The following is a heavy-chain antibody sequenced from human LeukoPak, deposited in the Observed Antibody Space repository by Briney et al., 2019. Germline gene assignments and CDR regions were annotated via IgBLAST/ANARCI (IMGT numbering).Heavy chain of an antibody. J-gene: IGHJ4*02. CDR1: GYIFPSYG. CDR2: ISAYNGNT. V-gene: IGHV1-18*01. CDR3: ARDTPSDY. Sequence: ASVKVSCMASGYIFPSYGIRWVRQAPGQGLEWMGWISAYNGNTNYAQKLQGRVTMTTDTSTSTAYMELRSLRSDDTAVYYCARDTPSDYWGQGTLVTVSS.